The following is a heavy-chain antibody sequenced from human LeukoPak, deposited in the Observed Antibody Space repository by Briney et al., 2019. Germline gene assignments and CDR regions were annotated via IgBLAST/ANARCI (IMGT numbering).Heavy chain of an antibody. J-gene: IGHJ6*03. D-gene: IGHD3-10*01. V-gene: IGHV4-34*01. Sequence: SETLSLTCAVYGGSFSGYYWSWIRQPPGKGLEWIGEINHSGSTNYNPSLKSRVTISVDTSKNQFSLKLSSVTAADTAVYYCARRGGLWFGEYNKVYMDVWGKGTTVTISS. CDR2: INHSGST. CDR3: ARRGGLWFGEYNKVYMDV. CDR1: GGSFSGYY.